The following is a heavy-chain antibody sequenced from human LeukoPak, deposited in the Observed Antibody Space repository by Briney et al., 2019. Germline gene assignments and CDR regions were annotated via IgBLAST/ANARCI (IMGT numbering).Heavy chain of an antibody. D-gene: IGHD2-2*01. CDR1: GGTFSSRA. V-gene: IGHV1-69*05. Sequence: SVKVSCKASGGTFSSRAIAWVRQAPGQGPEWMGGIIPISGTANYAQKFQGRVTITTDESTSTAYMELSSLTSDDTAVYYCARGLQYQLLKALGYYYMDVWGEGTTVTVSS. CDR3: ARGLQYQLLKALGYYYMDV. CDR2: IIPISGTA. J-gene: IGHJ6*03.